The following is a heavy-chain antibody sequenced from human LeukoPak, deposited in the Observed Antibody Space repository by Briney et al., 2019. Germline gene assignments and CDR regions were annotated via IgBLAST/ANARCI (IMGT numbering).Heavy chain of an antibody. Sequence: ASVKLSCKASGYTSTSPDINWVRQATGRGLEWLGWMNPRGNTGYAQKFQGRVTLTRDKSINTAYMELSSLRSEDTAVYYCARYTQHYGFDIWGQGTMVPVSA. CDR2: MNPRGNT. CDR3: ARYTQHYGFDI. CDR1: GYTSTSPD. V-gene: IGHV1-8*01. J-gene: IGHJ3*02. D-gene: IGHD3-3*02.